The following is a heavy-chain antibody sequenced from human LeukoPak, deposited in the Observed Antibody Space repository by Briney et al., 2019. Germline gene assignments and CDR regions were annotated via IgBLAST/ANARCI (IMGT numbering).Heavy chain of an antibody. Sequence: ASVKVSCKASGYTFTSYGISWVRQAPGQGLEWMGWISAYNGNTNYAQKLQGGVTMTTDTSTSTAYMELRSLRSDDTAVYYCVRNIAARQRDAFDIWGQGTMVTVSS. CDR1: GYTFTSYG. V-gene: IGHV1-18*01. D-gene: IGHD6-6*01. CDR3: VRNIAARQRDAFDI. J-gene: IGHJ3*02. CDR2: ISAYNGNT.